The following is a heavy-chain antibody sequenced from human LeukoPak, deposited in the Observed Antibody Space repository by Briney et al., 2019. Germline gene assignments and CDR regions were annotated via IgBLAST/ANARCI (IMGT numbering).Heavy chain of an antibody. CDR2: IYPGDSDT. V-gene: IGHV5-51*01. CDR1: GYRFTSYL. J-gene: IGHJ5*02. CDR3: AVVPAAIRWFDP. D-gene: IGHD2-2*02. Sequence: GESLKISFKGSGYRFTSYLIGWVRPIPGKGLEWMGIIYPGDSDTRYSPSFQGQVTIPADKSISTAYLQWSSLKASDTAMYYCAVVPAAIRWFDPWGQGTLVTVSS.